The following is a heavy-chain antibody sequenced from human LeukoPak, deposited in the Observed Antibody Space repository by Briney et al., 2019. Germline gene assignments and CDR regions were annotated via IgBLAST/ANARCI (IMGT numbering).Heavy chain of an antibody. V-gene: IGHV4-30-2*01. J-gene: IGHJ4*02. CDR3: ARVVPNYYGSGGGLDY. D-gene: IGHD3-10*01. Sequence: ASETLSLTCAVSGGSISSGGYSWSWIRQPPGKGLEWIGYIYHSGSTYYNPSLKSRVTISVDRSKNQFSLKLSSVTAADTAVYYCARVVPNYYGSGGGLDYWGQGTLVTVSS. CDR2: IYHSGST. CDR1: GGSISSGGYS.